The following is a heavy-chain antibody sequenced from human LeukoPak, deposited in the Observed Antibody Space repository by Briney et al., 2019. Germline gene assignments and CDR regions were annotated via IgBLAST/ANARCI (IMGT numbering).Heavy chain of an antibody. V-gene: IGHV4-39*07. D-gene: IGHD3-22*01. CDR1: GGSISSSSYY. J-gene: IGHJ6*03. CDR3: ARVSVDRVVVITSAWYYYMDV. Sequence: PSETLSLTCTVSGGSISSSSYYWGWIRQPPGKGLEWIGSIYYSGSTYYNPSLKSRVTISLDTSKNQFSLKLSSVTAADTAVYYCARVSVDRVVVITSAWYYYMDVWGKGTTVTVSS. CDR2: IYYSGST.